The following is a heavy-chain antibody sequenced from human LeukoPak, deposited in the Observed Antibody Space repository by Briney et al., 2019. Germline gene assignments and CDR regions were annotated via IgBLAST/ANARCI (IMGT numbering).Heavy chain of an antibody. CDR3: LMTTVTTEKRFDY. CDR2: FDPEDGET. D-gene: IGHD4-17*01. J-gene: IGHJ4*02. CDR1: GYTLTELS. Sequence: TSVKVSCKVSGYTLTELSMHWVRQAPGKGLEWMGGFDPEDGETIYAQKFQGRVTMTEDTSTDTAYMELSSLRSEDTAVYYCLMTTVTTEKRFDYWGQGTLVTVSS. V-gene: IGHV1-24*01.